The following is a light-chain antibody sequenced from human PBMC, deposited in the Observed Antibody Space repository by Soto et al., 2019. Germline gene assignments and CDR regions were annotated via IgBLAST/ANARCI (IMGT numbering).Light chain of an antibody. CDR2: DVS. J-gene: IGLJ1*01. Sequence: QSVLTQPRSLSGSPGQSVTISCTGTSSDVGGYNYVSWYQQHPGKAPKLIIYDVSKRPSGVPDRFSGSKSGNTASLTISGLQAEDEADYYCCSYAGSPYVFGTGTKVTVL. CDR1: SSDVGGYNY. CDR3: CSYAGSPYV. V-gene: IGLV2-11*01.